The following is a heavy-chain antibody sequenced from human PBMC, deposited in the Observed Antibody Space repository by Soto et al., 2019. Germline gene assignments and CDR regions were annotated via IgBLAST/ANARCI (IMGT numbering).Heavy chain of an antibody. Sequence: SETLSLTCAVHGGSFSGYYWSWIPQPPGKGLEWIGEINHSGSTNYNPSLKSRVTISVDTSKNQFSLKLSSVTAADTAVYYCARGRGIAAAGTGRWFDPWGQGTLVTVSS. D-gene: IGHD6-13*01. V-gene: IGHV4-34*01. CDR2: INHSGST. CDR1: GGSFSGYY. CDR3: ARGRGIAAAGTGRWFDP. J-gene: IGHJ5*02.